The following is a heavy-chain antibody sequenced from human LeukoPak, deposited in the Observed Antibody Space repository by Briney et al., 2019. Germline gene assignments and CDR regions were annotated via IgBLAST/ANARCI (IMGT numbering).Heavy chain of an antibody. CDR3: TTDVSNYYDSSGYYRGRSEYFQH. J-gene: IGHJ1*01. CDR1: GFTFSNAW. Sequence: GGSLRLSCAASGFTFSNAWMSWVRQAPGKGLEWVGRINSKTDGGTTDYAAPVKGRFTISRDDSKNTLYLQMNSLKTEDTAVYYCTTDVSNYYDSSGYYRGRSEYFQHWGQGTLVTVSS. D-gene: IGHD3-22*01. V-gene: IGHV3-15*01. CDR2: INSKTDGGTT.